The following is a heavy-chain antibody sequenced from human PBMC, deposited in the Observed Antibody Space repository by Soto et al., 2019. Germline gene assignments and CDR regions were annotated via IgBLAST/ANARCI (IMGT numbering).Heavy chain of an antibody. Sequence: PSETLSLTCAVYGGSFSSYYWSWIRHPPGKGLEWIGEINHSGSTNYNPSLKSRVTISVDTSKNQFSLKLSSVTAADTAVYYCASTGSSWYVDSPFDYWGQGTLVTVSS. D-gene: IGHD6-13*01. CDR2: INHSGST. CDR1: GGSFSSYY. V-gene: IGHV4-34*01. CDR3: ASTGSSWYVDSPFDY. J-gene: IGHJ4*02.